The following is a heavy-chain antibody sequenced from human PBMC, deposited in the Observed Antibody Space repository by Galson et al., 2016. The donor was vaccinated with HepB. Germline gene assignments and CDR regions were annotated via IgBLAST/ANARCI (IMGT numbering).Heavy chain of an antibody. Sequence: SLRLSCAASGFTFSNYAMSWVRQAPGKGLEWVSTISTSGDRTYCAVSVKGRFTISRDNSKDPLYLQMNSLRAEDTAVYYCAKKSSGNYPFDYWGQGSLVTVSS. V-gene: IGHV3-23*01. D-gene: IGHD3-22*01. J-gene: IGHJ4*02. CDR2: ISTSGDRT. CDR1: GFTFSNYA. CDR3: AKKSSGNYPFDY.